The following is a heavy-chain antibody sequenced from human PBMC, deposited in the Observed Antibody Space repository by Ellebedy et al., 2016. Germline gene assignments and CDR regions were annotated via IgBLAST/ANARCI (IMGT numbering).Heavy chain of an antibody. D-gene: IGHD6-13*01. J-gene: IGHJ4*02. CDR2: IYRTGST. V-gene: IGHV3-53*01. Sequence: GESLKISCLASGFTFSSYDIHWVRQAPGKGLEWVAIIYRTGSTFYPDSAKGRFTISRDNSKNTLYLQMNSLRVEDTAVYYCAGDSRGITAAGTSLHYWGQGTLVTVSS. CDR3: AGDSRGITAAGTSLHY. CDR1: GFTFSSYD.